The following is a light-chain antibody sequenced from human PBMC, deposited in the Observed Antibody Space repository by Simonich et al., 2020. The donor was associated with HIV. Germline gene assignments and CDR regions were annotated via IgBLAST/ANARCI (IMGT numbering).Light chain of an antibody. Sequence: QSALTQPASVSGSPGQSLTISCAGTSSDVGSYNLVSWYQKHPGKAPKLMIIEGNKRPSGVSNRCSGSKSGNTASLTISGLQAEDEADYYCCSYAGSSTLVFGGGTKLTVL. CDR2: EGN. J-gene: IGLJ3*02. CDR1: SSDVGSYNL. CDR3: CSYAGSSTLV. V-gene: IGLV2-23*01.